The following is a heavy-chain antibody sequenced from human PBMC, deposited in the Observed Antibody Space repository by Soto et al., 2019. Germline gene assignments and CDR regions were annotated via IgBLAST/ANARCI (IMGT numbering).Heavy chain of an antibody. J-gene: IGHJ4*02. CDR3: DIVVVTAIRWYFDY. CDR1: GGTFSSYA. CDR2: IIPIFGTA. D-gene: IGHD2-21*02. V-gene: IGHV1-69*13. Sequence: SVKVSCKASGGTFSSYAISWVRQAPGQGLEWMGGIIPIFGTANYAQKFQGRVTITADESTSTAYMELSSLRSEDTAVYYCDIVVVTAIRWYFDYWGQGTLVTVSS.